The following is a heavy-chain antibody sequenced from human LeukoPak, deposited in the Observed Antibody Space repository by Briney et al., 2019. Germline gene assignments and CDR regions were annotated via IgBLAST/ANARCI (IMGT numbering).Heavy chain of an antibody. CDR3: ATYSSSLGCFDP. J-gene: IGHJ5*02. CDR2: IFYSGST. V-gene: IGHV4-39*02. D-gene: IGHD6-13*01. CDR1: GGSISSSSYF. Sequence: SGTLSLTCTVSGGSISSSSYFWGWIRQPPGKGLEWIGSIFYSGSTYYNPSLNSRVTISIDTSKNHFSLKLISVTAADTAVYYCATYSSSLGCFDPWGQGTLVTVSS.